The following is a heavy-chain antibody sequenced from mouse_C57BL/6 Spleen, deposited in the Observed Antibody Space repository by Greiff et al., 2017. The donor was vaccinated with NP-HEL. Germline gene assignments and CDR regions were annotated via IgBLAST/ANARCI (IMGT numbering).Heavy chain of an antibody. CDR1: GYTFTSYW. CDR2: IYPSDSET. Sequence: QVQLQQPGAELVRPGSSVKLSCKASGYTFTSYWMDWVKQRPGQGLEWIGNIYPSDSETHYNQKFKDKATLTVDKSSSTAYMQLSSLTSEDSAVYYCARSTMISYYFDYWGQGTTLTVSS. CDR3: ARSTMISYYFDY. D-gene: IGHD2-4*01. V-gene: IGHV1-61*01. J-gene: IGHJ2*01.